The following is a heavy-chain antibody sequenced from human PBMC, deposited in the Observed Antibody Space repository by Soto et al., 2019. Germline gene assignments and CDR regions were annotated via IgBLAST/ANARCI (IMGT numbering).Heavy chain of an antibody. CDR2: IKTDGSTT. Sequence: EVQLVESGGGLVQPGGSLRLSCAASGFTFSQYWMHWVRQDPGKGLLWVSHIKTDGSTTNYADPVKGRFTISRDNAQNALYLQMTSLRAEDTGVYYCVRAPDCSGGRCSSGHPYYGMDVWGQGSTVTVSS. V-gene: IGHV3-74*01. J-gene: IGHJ6*02. D-gene: IGHD2-15*01. CDR3: VRAPDCSGGRCSSGHPYYGMDV. CDR1: GFTFSQYW.